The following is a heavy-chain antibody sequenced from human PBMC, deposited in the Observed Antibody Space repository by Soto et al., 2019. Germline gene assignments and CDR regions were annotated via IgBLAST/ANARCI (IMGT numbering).Heavy chain of an antibody. CDR3: ARGPAALPPGYYYYGMDV. D-gene: IGHD6-6*01. CDR2: INPNSGGT. V-gene: IGHV1-2*04. CDR1: GYTFTGYY. J-gene: IGHJ6*02. Sequence: ASVKVSCKASGYTFTGYYMHWVRQAPGQGLEWMGWINPNSGGTNYAQKFQGWVTMTRDTSISTAYMELSRLRSDDTAVYYWARGPAALPPGYYYYGMDVWGQGTTVTVSS.